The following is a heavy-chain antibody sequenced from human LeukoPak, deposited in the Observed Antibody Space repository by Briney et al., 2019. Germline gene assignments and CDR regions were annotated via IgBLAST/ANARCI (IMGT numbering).Heavy chain of an antibody. J-gene: IGHJ4*02. Sequence: GESLRIYCKGSGYSFTSYWISWVRQMPGKGLEWMGRIDPSDSYTNYSPSFQGHVTISADKSISTAYLQWSSLKASDTAMYYCARILWFGELLPSTIDYWGQGTLVTVSS. CDR3: ARILWFGELLPSTIDY. CDR2: IDPSDSYT. CDR1: GYSFTSYW. D-gene: IGHD3-10*01. V-gene: IGHV5-10-1*01.